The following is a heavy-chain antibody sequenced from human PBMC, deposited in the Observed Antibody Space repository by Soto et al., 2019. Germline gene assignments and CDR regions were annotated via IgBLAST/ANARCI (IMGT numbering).Heavy chain of an antibody. CDR3: ASGERGYIGYDFYYYGMDV. CDR2: INHSGST. J-gene: IGHJ6*02. Sequence: PSETLSLTCAVYGGSFSGYYWSWIREPQGKGLELLGEINHSGSTNYNQALKSRVTISVDTPKNQFSLKLSSVTAADTAVYYCASGERGYIGYDFYYYGMDVWGQGTTVTVSS. D-gene: IGHD5-12*01. CDR1: GGSFSGYY. V-gene: IGHV4-34*01.